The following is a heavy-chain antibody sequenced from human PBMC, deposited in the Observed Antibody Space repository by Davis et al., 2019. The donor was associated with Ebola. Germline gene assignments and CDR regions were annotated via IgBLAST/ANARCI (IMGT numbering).Heavy chain of an antibody. CDR2: ISRTHSA. D-gene: IGHD1-26*01. CDR1: GFIFSDYY. CDR3: VRDWDGSGSFDY. Sequence: GESLKLSCEASGFIFSDYYMSWIRQVPGKGLEWLAYISRTHSAYADSVKGRFTISRDNAKSSLYLQMNSLRAEDTAVYYCVRDWDGSGSFDYWGQGTLATVSS. V-gene: IGHV3-11*04. J-gene: IGHJ4*02.